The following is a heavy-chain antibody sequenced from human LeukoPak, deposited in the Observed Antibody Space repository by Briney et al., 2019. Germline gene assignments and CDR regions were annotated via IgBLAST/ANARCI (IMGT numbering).Heavy chain of an antibody. CDR3: VRRPYYFDSSDYYSSDY. D-gene: IGHD3-22*01. V-gene: IGHV4-39*01. CDR1: GGSISSNNFY. CDR2: LYYSGST. Sequence: SETLSLTCTVSGGSISSNNFYWGWIRQPLGKGLEWIGSLYYSGSTYYNPSLTSRVTISVDTSKNQFSLKLSSVTVADTAVYYCVRRPYYFDSSDYYSSDYWGQGTLVTVSS. J-gene: IGHJ4*02.